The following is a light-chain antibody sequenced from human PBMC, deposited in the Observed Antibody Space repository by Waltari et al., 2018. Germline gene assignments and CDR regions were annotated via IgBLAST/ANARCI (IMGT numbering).Light chain of an antibody. CDR1: QSVGRS. J-gene: IGKJ1*01. CDR2: GTS. Sequence: EVVLTQSPGTLSLSQGDRATLSCRASQSVGRSLAWYQQKPGQAPRLLIYGTSSRATGIPDRFSGSGSGTDFSLAISRLEPEDFAVYYCQNYDRRPPTFGQGTKVETK. V-gene: IGKV3-20*01. CDR3: QNYDRRPPT.